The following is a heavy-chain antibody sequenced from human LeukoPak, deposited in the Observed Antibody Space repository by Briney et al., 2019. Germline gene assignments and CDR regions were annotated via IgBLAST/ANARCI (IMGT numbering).Heavy chain of an antibody. CDR2: MNPNSGNT. V-gene: IGHV1-8*02. D-gene: IGHD4/OR15-4a*01. Sequence: ASVKVSCKASGYTFTTYGISWVRQAPGQGLEWMGWMNPNSGNTGYAQKFQGRVTMTRNTSISTAYMELSSLRSEDTAVYYCARDTTMAEFDYWGQGTLVTVSS. J-gene: IGHJ4*02. CDR1: GYTFTTYG. CDR3: ARDTTMAEFDY.